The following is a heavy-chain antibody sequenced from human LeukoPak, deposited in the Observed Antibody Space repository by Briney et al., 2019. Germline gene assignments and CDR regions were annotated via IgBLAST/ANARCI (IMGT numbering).Heavy chain of an antibody. D-gene: IGHD3-22*01. CDR2: VSRSGAAT. V-gene: IGHV3-23*01. CDR1: AFTFRSYA. CDR3: VKAALQYYYDTSGSFDY. J-gene: IGHJ4*02. Sequence: PGGSLRLSCATSAFTFRSYAMTWVRQAPGRGLEWVSSVSRSGAATFYADSVKGRFTISRDNSKNTLYLQMRSLRIEDTAMYYCVKAALQYYYDTSGSFDYWGQGTLVTVSS.